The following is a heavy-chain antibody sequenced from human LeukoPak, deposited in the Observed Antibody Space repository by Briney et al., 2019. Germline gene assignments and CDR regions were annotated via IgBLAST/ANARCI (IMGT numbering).Heavy chain of an antibody. CDR2: IYPGDSDT. J-gene: IGHJ4*02. D-gene: IGHD6-6*01. CDR3: ARPYSSSSVLVDY. Sequence: GESLKISCKGSGYSFTSYWIGWVRQMPGKGLEWMGIIYPGDSDTRYSPSFQGQVTISADKSISTAYLQWSSLKASDTVMYYCARPYSSSSVLVDYWGQGTLVTVSS. CDR1: GYSFTSYW. V-gene: IGHV5-51*01.